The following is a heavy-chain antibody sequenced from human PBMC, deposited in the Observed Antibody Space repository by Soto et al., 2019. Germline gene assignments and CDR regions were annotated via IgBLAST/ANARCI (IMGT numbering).Heavy chain of an antibody. V-gene: IGHV3-30*18. CDR3: AKGGGGGSTLNPYYYYGMDV. J-gene: IGHJ6*02. D-gene: IGHD2-2*01. CDR2: ISYDGSNK. Sequence: QVQLVESGGGVVQPGRSLRLSCAASGFTFSSYGMHWVRQAPGKGLEWVAVISYDGSNKYYADSVKGRFNISRDNSKNTLYLQMNSLRAEDTAVYYCAKGGGGGSTLNPYYYYGMDVWGQGTTVTVSS. CDR1: GFTFSSYG.